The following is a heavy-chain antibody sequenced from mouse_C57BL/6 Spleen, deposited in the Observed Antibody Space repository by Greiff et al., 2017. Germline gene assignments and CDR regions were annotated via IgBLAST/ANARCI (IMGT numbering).Heavy chain of an antibody. D-gene: IGHD2-3*01. CDR2: IDPETGGT. J-gene: IGHJ3*01. CDR3: ARDGYSGFAY. CDR1: GYTFTDYE. Sequence: QVQLQQSGAVLVRPGASVTLSCKASGYTFTDYEMHWVKQTPVHGLEWIGAIDPETGGTAYNQKFKGKAKLTADKSSSTTYMELRSLTSEDSAVYYCARDGYSGFAYWGQGTLVTVSA. V-gene: IGHV1-15*01.